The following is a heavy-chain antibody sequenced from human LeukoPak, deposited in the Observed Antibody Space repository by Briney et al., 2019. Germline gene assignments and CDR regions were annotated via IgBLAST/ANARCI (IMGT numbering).Heavy chain of an antibody. CDR1: GFTFSSYS. J-gene: IGHJ4*02. V-gene: IGHV3-21*01. D-gene: IGHD1-26*01. Sequence: GGSLRLSCAASGFTFSSYSMNWVRQAPGKGLEWVSSISSSSYIYYADSVKGRFTISRDNAKNSLYLQMNSLRAEDTAVYYCARNQWELLGGGFDYWGQGTLVTVSS. CDR3: ARNQWELLGGGFDY. CDR2: ISSSSYI.